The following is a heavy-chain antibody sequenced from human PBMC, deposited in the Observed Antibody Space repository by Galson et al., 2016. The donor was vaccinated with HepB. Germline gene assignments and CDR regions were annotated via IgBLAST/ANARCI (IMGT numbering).Heavy chain of an antibody. CDR1: GGTFSSYP. V-gene: IGHV1-69*04. D-gene: IGHD5-12*01. J-gene: IGHJ4*02. CDR2: IIPIIGIA. CDR3: ARGMGGYDFPNFDY. Sequence: SVKVSCKASGGTFSSYPINWVRQAPGQRLEWMGRIIPIIGIADYAQNLQGRVTITADKSTNTAYMDLSSLRSEDTAVYYCARGMGGYDFPNFDYWGQGTLVTVSS.